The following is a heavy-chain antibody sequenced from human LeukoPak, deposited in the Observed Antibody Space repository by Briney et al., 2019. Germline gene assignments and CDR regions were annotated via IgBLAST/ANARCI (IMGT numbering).Heavy chain of an antibody. CDR1: GGSISSSSYY. J-gene: IGHJ5*02. D-gene: IGHD2-15*01. V-gene: IGHV4-39*07. CDR2: IYYSGNT. CDR3: ARDLVVVVAAQVYNWFDP. Sequence: SETLSLTCTVSGGSISSSSYYWGWIRQPPGKGLEWIGSIYYSGNTYYNPSLKSRVTISVDTSKNQFSLKLSSVTAADTAVYYCARDLVVVVAAQVYNWFDPWGQGTLVTVSS.